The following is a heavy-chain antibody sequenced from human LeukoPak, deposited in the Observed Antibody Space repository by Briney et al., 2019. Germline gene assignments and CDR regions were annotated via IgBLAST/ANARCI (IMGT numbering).Heavy chain of an antibody. Sequence: ASVKVSCKASGYTFTSYDISWVRQAPGQGLEWMGWISAYNGDTNYAQKLQGRVTLSTDTSTSTAYMELRTLRSDDAAVYYCARDGGGVGALSPDYWGQGTLVTVSS. V-gene: IGHV1-18*01. CDR2: ISAYNGDT. CDR1: GYTFTSYD. J-gene: IGHJ4*02. CDR3: ARDGGGVGALSPDY. D-gene: IGHD1-26*01.